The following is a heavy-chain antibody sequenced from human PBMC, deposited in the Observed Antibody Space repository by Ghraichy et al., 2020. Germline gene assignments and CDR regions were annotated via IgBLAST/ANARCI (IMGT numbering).Heavy chain of an antibody. CDR1: GGSISSGGYY. D-gene: IGHD3-10*01. CDR2: IYYSGST. CDR3: ARCEGSFDAFDI. J-gene: IGHJ3*02. V-gene: IGHV4-31*03. Sequence: SETLSLTCTVSGGSISSGGYYWSWIRQHPGKGLEWIGYIYYSGSTYYNPSLKSRVTISVDTSKNQFSLKLSSVTAADTAVYYCARCEGSFDAFDIWGQGTMVTVSS.